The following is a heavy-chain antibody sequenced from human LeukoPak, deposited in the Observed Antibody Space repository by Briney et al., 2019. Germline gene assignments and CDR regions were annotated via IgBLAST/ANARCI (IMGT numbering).Heavy chain of an antibody. CDR3: ARVGVWLDWFDP. J-gene: IGHJ5*02. CDR1: GGSVSSGSYY. D-gene: IGHD2-8*01. Sequence: SETLSLTCTVSGGSVSSGSYYCSWIRQPPGKGLEWIGYIYYSGSTNYNPSLKSRVTISVDTSKNQFSLKLSSVTAADTAVYCCARVGVWLDWFDPWGQGTLVSVSS. V-gene: IGHV4-61*01. CDR2: IYYSGST.